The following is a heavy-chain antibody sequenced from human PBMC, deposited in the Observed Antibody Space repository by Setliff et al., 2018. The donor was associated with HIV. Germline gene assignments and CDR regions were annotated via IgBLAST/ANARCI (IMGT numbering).Heavy chain of an antibody. CDR3: AKRLTGPFDN. J-gene: IGHJ4*02. Sequence: SETLSLTCAVSGYSISTGYYWGWIRQPPGKGLEWIGEIHHTGRTNYNPSLKNRVTISIDNFKNQFSLNLSSVTAADTAVYYCAKRLTGPFDNWGQGTLVTVSS. CDR2: IHHTGRT. D-gene: IGHD1-1*01. CDR1: GYSISTGYY. V-gene: IGHV4-38-2*01.